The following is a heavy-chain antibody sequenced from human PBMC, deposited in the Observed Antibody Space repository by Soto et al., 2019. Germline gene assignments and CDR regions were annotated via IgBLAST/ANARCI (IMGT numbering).Heavy chain of an antibody. V-gene: IGHV3-43*01. CDR1: GFTFDDYT. CDR3: AKGMYSSGWYEHAQAIVDY. D-gene: IGHD6-19*01. J-gene: IGHJ4*02. CDR2: ISWDGGST. Sequence: EVQLVESGGVVVQPGGSLRLSCAASGFTFDDYTMHWVRQAPGKGLEWVSLISWDGGSTYYADSVKGRFTISRDNSKNYLYLQMTSLRTEDNALNYCAKGMYSSGWYEHAQAIVDYWGQGTLVTVSS.